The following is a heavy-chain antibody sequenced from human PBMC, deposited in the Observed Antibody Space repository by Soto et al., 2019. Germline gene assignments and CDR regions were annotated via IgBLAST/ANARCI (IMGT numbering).Heavy chain of an antibody. Sequence: QVQLVQSGAEVKKPGSSVKVSCKASGGTFSSYTISWVRQAPGQGLEWMGRIIPILGIANYAQKFQGRVTITADKSTSTAYMELSSLRSEDTAVYYCAKSLYCGSDCYLPGWFDPWGQGTLVTVSS. CDR2: IIPILGIA. V-gene: IGHV1-69*02. D-gene: IGHD2-21*01. CDR1: GGTFSSYT. J-gene: IGHJ5*02. CDR3: AKSLYCGSDCYLPGWFDP.